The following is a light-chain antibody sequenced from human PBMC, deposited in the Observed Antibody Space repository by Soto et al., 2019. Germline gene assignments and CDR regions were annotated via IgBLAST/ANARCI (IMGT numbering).Light chain of an antibody. CDR2: DAS. Sequence: EIVLTQSPATLSLSPGERATLSCRASQSVSSYLAWYQQKPCQAPRLLIYDASNRATGIPARFSGSGSGTDFTLTISSLEPEDFAVYYCQQRSNSPRTFGRGTKVEIK. CDR3: QQRSNSPRT. CDR1: QSVSSY. J-gene: IGKJ4*01. V-gene: IGKV3-11*01.